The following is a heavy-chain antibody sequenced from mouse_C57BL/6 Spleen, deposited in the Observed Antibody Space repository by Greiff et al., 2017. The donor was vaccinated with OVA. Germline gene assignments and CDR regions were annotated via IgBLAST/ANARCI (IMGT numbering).Heavy chain of an antibody. J-gene: IGHJ4*01. CDR1: GYTFTSYW. D-gene: IGHD6-1*01. V-gene: IGHV1-55*01. CDR2: IYPGSGST. Sequence: VQLQQPGAELVKPGASVKMSCKASGYTFTSYWITWVKQRPGQGLEWIGDIYPGSGSTNYNEKFKSKATLTVDTSSSTAYMQLSSLTSEDSAVYYCARSLLRTDYAMDYWGQGTSVTVSS. CDR3: ARSLLRTDYAMDY.